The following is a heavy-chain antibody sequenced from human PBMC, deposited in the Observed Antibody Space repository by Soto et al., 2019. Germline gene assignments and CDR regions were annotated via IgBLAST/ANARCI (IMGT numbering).Heavy chain of an antibody. CDR1: GFTFSSYS. D-gene: IGHD2-8*01. CDR3: ARILNGYYGMDV. CDR2: ISSSSTI. J-gene: IGHJ6*02. Sequence: GGSLRLSCAASGFTFSSYSMNWVRQAPGKGLEWVSYISSSSTIYYADSVKGRFTISRDNAKNSLYLQMNSLRDEDTAVYYCARILNGYYGMDVWGQGTTVTVSS. V-gene: IGHV3-48*02.